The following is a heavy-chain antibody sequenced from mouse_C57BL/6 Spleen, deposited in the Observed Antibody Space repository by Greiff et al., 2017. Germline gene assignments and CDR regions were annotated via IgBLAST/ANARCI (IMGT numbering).Heavy chain of an antibody. CDR2: INPSSGYT. V-gene: IGHV1-7*01. Sequence: QVHVKQSGAELAKPGASVKLSCKASGYTFTSYWMHWVKQRPGQGLEWIGYINPSSGYTKYNQKFKDKATLTADKSSSTAYMQLSSLTYEDSAVYYCARNYGSSSYYFDYWGQGTTLTVSS. J-gene: IGHJ2*01. CDR3: ARNYGSSSYYFDY. D-gene: IGHD1-1*01. CDR1: GYTFTSYW.